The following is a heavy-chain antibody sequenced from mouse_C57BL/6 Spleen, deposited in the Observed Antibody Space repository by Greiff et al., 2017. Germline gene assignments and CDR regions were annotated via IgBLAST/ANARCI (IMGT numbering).Heavy chain of an antibody. CDR2: ILPSIGRT. V-gene: IGHV15-2*01. Sequence: QVQLKESGSELRSPGSSVKLSCKDFDSEVFPIAYMSWVRQKPGHGFEWIGGILPSIGRTIYGEKFEDKATLDADTLSNTAYLELNSLTSEDSAIYYCARNYYGSSYVGYFDVWGTGTTVTVSS. CDR1: DSEVFPIAY. CDR3: ARNYYGSSYVGYFDV. J-gene: IGHJ1*03. D-gene: IGHD1-1*01.